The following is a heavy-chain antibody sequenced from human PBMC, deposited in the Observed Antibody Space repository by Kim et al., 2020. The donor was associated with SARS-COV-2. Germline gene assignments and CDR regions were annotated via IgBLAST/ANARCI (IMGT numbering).Heavy chain of an antibody. V-gene: IGHV3-33*08. CDR1: GFTFSSYG. CDR3: ARDSHYYDSSGYYLPPCSYYGMDV. J-gene: IGHJ6*02. Sequence: GGSLRLSCAASGFTFSSYGMHWVRQAPGKGLEWVAVIWYDGSNKYYADSVKGRFTISRDNSKNTLYLQMNSLRAEDTAVYYCARDSHYYDSSGYYLPPCSYYGMDVWGQGTTVTVSS. D-gene: IGHD3-22*01. CDR2: IWYDGSNK.